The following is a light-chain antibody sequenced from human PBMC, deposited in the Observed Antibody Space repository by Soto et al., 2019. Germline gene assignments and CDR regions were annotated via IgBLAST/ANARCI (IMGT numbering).Light chain of an antibody. CDR2: DAS. CDR1: QSVSSY. J-gene: IGKJ5*01. Sequence: EVVLTQSRGTLSLSRGPRSTLACRASQSVSSYLAWYQQKNGQAPRLLIYDASNRATGIPARFSGSGYGTDFNLTISSLEPEDFAVYYCQQRSNWLITFGQGTRLEIK. CDR3: QQRSNWLIT. V-gene: IGKV3-11*01.